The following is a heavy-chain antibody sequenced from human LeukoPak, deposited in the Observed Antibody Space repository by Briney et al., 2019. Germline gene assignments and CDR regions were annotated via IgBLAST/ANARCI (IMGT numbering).Heavy chain of an antibody. V-gene: IGHV4-4*02. J-gene: IGHJ3*02. CDR2: IYHSGST. CDR1: GGSISSSNW. CDR3: ARMQRIAVAGTFMISAFDI. Sequence: PSETLSLTCAVSGGSISSSNWWSWVRQPPGKGLEWIGEIYHSGSTNYNPSLKSRVTISVDKSKNQFSLKLSSVTAADTAVYYCARMQRIAVAGTFMISAFDIWGQGTMVTASS. D-gene: IGHD6-19*01.